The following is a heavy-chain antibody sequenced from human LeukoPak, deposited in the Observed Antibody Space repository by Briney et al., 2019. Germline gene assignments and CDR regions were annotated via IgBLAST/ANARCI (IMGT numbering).Heavy chain of an antibody. CDR2: IIPILGIA. Sequence: EASVKVSCKASGGTFSSYTISWVRQAPGQGLEWMGRIIPILGIANYAQKFQGRVTITADKSTSTAYMELSSLRSEDTAVYYWARVGPGIVGATNYWGQGTLVTVSS. CDR3: ARVGPGIVGATNY. D-gene: IGHD1-26*01. V-gene: IGHV1-69*02. CDR1: GGTFSSYT. J-gene: IGHJ4*02.